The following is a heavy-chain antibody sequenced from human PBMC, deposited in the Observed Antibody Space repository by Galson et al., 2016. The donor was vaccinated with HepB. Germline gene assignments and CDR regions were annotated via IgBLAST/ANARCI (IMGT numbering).Heavy chain of an antibody. CDR3: ARDGGGGYNLDY. CDR1: GFTVSSDY. Sequence: SLRLSCAASGFTVSSDYMNWVRQAPGKGLEWVSVIYSGGTTYYADSVKGRFTISRDNSKNTVYLQMNSLRDEDTAVYYCARDGGGGYNLDYWGQGTLVTVSS. CDR2: IYSGGTT. J-gene: IGHJ4*02. D-gene: IGHD5-24*01. V-gene: IGHV3-53*01.